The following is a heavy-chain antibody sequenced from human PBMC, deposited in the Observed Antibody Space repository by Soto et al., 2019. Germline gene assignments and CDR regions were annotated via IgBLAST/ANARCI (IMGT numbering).Heavy chain of an antibody. D-gene: IGHD2-15*01. V-gene: IGHV3-48*04. J-gene: IGHJ4*02. CDR1: GFRFTSFG. CDR3: TRGGAARPDY. Sequence: DVVLVNSGGGFVRPGESLRLSCGASGFRFTSFGMNWVRQGPGKGLEWLSYISGLSATTYYADSVRGRFTVSRDNDMNLVSLQLNNLRGDDTAVYYCTRGGAARPDYWGQGSRV. CDR2: ISGLSATT.